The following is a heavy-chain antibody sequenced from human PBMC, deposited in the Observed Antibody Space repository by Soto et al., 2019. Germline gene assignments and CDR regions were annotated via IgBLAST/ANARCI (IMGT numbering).Heavy chain of an antibody. CDR3: ARVRYLDLPGAFDI. Sequence: EVQLLESGGGLGQPGGSLRLSCAASGFTFHNFGMSWVRQAPGKGLEWVSVITGSGDITYYADSVKGRFTISRDNSKNTLFLQMNSLRAEDTAVYYCARVRYLDLPGAFDIWGQGTMVTVSS. J-gene: IGHJ3*02. CDR1: GFTFHNFG. D-gene: IGHD3-9*01. CDR2: ITGSGDIT. V-gene: IGHV3-23*01.